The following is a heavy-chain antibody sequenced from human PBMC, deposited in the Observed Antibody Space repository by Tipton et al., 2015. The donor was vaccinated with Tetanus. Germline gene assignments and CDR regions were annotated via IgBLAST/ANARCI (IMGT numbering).Heavy chain of an antibody. CDR3: ARGITDGYNRRFDY. V-gene: IGHV4-4*07. D-gene: IGHD5-24*01. Sequence: TLSLTCAVSRGPISSYYWSWIRQPAGKGLEWIGHISNGNPDYSPSLKNRVTLSVDTSKNEFSLTLRSVTAADTAVYYCARGITDGYNRRFDYWGQGTLVVVS. CDR1: RGPISSYY. CDR2: ISNGNP. J-gene: IGHJ4*02.